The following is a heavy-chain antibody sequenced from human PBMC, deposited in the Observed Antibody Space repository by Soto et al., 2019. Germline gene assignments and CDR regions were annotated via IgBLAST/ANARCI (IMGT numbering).Heavy chain of an antibody. V-gene: IGHV4-59*01. J-gene: IGHJ4*02. D-gene: IGHD5-18*01. CDR1: GGSISGYY. Sequence: SETLSLTCSVSGGSISGYYWSWIRQSPGKGLEWIGYIYYGGSTRHNPSLDSRVTVSAGTSKNQISLRLTSVTAADTAAYYCARSGNSNGLVFDYWGQGILVTVSS. CDR3: ARSGNSNGLVFDY. CDR2: IYYGGST.